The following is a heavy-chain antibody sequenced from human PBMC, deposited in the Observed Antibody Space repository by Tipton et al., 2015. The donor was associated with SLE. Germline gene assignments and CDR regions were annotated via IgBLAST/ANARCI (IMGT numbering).Heavy chain of an antibody. Sequence: TLSLTCTVSGGSISSGSYYWSWIRQPAGKGLEWIGHIYTSGSTNYNPSLKSRVTISVDTSKNQFSLKLSSVTAADTAVYYCAREIGSWGQGTLVTVSS. J-gene: IGHJ5*02. V-gene: IGHV4-61*09. CDR1: GGSISSGSYY. CDR3: AREIGS. CDR2: IYTSGST.